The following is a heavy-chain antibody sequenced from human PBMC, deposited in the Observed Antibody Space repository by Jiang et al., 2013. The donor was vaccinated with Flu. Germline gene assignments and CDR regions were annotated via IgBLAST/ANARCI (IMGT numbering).Heavy chain of an antibody. CDR3: ARLLRFSWYFDL. CDR1: GGSISSYY. D-gene: IGHD4-17*01. CDR2: IYYSGST. V-gene: IGHV4-59*08. J-gene: IGHJ2*01. Sequence: LLKPSETLSLTCTVSGGSISSYYWSWIRQPPGKGLEWIGYIYYSGSTNYNPSLKSRVTISVDTSKNQFSLKLSSVTAADTAVYYCARLLRFSWYFDLWGRGTLVTVSS.